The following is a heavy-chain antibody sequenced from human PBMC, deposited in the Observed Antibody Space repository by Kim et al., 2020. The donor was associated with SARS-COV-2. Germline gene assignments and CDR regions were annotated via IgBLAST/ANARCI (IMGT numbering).Heavy chain of an antibody. V-gene: IGHV3-23*01. J-gene: IGHJ4*02. D-gene: IGHD2-21*01. Sequence: RGRITIARDNSENTRYLQINSLRAEDTAVYYCAKESSSRKHTPPYYFDYWGQGTLVTVSS. CDR3: AKESSSRKHTPPYYFDY.